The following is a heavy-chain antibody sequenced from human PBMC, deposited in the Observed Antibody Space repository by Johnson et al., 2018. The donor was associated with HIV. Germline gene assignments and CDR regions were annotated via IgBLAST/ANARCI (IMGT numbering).Heavy chain of an antibody. D-gene: IGHD3-16*02. CDR1: GFTFSNYA. Sequence: QVQLVDSGGGVVQPGRSLRLSCAASGFTFSNYAMHWVRQAPGKGLEWVAVIWFDGSNNYYADSVKGRFTISRDDSKNTLFLQMSSLKTDDTAVYYCTTAIVIDAFDIWGQGTMVTVSS. V-gene: IGHV3-33*08. CDR2: IWFDGSNN. J-gene: IGHJ3*02. CDR3: TTAIVIDAFDI.